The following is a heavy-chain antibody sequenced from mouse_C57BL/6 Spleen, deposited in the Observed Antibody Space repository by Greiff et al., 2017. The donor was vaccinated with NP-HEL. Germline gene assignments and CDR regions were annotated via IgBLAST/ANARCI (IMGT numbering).Heavy chain of an antibody. Sequence: VQLQQSGPELVKPGASVKMSCKASGYTFTDYNMHWVKQSHGKSLEWIGYINPNNGGTSYNQKFKGKATLTVNKSSSTAYMELRSLTSEDSAVYYCATLYYGYVGYFDYWGQGTTLTVSS. J-gene: IGHJ2*01. CDR2: INPNNGGT. CDR1: GYTFTDYN. D-gene: IGHD2-2*01. V-gene: IGHV1-22*01. CDR3: ATLYYGYVGYFDY.